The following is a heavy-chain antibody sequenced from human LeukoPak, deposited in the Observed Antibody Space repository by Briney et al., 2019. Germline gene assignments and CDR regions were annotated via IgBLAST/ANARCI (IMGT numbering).Heavy chain of an antibody. CDR2: IYSGGNT. CDR1: GFTVNSNY. J-gene: IGHJ4*02. Sequence: GGSLRLSCAASGFTVNSNYMRWVRQAPGKGLEWVSVIYSGGNTYYANSVKGRLTISRDNSNNTLYLQMNSLRAEDTAVYYCAKPHTPHCSGGTCYLFDYWGQGTLVTVSS. CDR3: AKPHTPHCSGGTCYLFDY. D-gene: IGHD2-15*01. V-gene: IGHV3-53*01.